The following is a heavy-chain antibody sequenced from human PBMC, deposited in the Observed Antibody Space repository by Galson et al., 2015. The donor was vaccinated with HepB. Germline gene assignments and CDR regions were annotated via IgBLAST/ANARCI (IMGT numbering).Heavy chain of an antibody. V-gene: IGHV3-30*04. CDR2: ISYDGSIE. Sequence: SLRLSCAASGFTFSSYPMHWVRQAPGKGLEWVAVISYDGSIEYYADSVKGRFTISRDNPKNTVYLQMNSLRPEETAVYYCARGSAAGTWGYGMGDWDQGTTVSVSS. CDR1: GFTFSSYP. D-gene: IGHD6-13*01. CDR3: ARGSAAGTWGYGMGD. J-gene: IGHJ6*02.